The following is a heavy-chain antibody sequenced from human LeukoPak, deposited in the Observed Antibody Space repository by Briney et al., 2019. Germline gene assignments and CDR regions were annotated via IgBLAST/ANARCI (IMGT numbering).Heavy chain of an antibody. Sequence: SGGSLRLSCAASGFSLSSYMMSWVRQAPGQGLEWVSTITSGGRTYYVDSVRGWFTISRDNLANTLYLQKNRLCLEVDSVCYGGKRPFYDGGGFPFEYWGQGTLVTVSS. CDR1: GFSLSSYM. J-gene: IGHJ4*02. CDR3: GKRPFYDGGGFPFEY. V-gene: IGHV3-23*01. D-gene: IGHD3-22*01. CDR2: ITSGGRT.